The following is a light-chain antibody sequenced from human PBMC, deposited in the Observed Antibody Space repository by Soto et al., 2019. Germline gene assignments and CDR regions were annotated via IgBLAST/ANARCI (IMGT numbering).Light chain of an antibody. CDR2: TNN. CDR1: SSSIGSNS. Sequence: QSVLTQPPSASGTPGQRFTISCSGSSSSIGSNSVNWYQQLPRTAPKVLIYTNNHRPSGVPDRFSGSKSGTSASLAISWLQSEDEADYYCAAWDGSLNVYVFGTGTKLTVL. J-gene: IGLJ1*01. CDR3: AAWDGSLNVYV. V-gene: IGLV1-44*01.